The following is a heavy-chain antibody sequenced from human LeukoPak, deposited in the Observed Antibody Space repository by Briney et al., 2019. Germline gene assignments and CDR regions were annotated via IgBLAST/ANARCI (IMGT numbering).Heavy chain of an antibody. V-gene: IGHV3-30*02. J-gene: IGHJ3*02. Sequence: PGGSLRLSCAASGFTFSSYGMHWVRQAPGKGLEWVAFIRYDGSNKYYADSVKGRFTISRDNSKNTLYLQMNSLRAEDTAVYYCARATLAGHSFYSTSSDDAFDIWGQGTMVTVSS. D-gene: IGHD6-6*01. CDR1: GFTFSSYG. CDR2: IRYDGSNK. CDR3: ARATLAGHSFYSTSSDDAFDI.